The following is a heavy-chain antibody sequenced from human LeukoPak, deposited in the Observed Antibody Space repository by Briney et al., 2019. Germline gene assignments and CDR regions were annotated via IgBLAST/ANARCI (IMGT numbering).Heavy chain of an antibody. CDR2: INWNGGST. J-gene: IGHJ4*02. CDR1: GFTFDDYG. D-gene: IGHD3-22*01. Sequence: GGSLRLSCAASGFTFDDYGMSWVRQAPGKGLEWVSGINWNGGSTGYADSVKGRFTISRDNAKNSLYLQMNSLRAEDTALYYCARSSRAYSLVVVITPFDYWDQGTLVTVSS. CDR3: ARSSRAYSLVVVITPFDY. V-gene: IGHV3-20*04.